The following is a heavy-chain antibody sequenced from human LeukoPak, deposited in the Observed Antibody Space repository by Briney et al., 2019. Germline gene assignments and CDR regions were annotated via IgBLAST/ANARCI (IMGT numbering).Heavy chain of an antibody. CDR2: ISSSSSYI. V-gene: IGHV3-21*01. D-gene: IGHD6-19*01. CDR3: ARDHHSSGWYPFDY. CDR1: GFTFSSYS. Sequence: GGSLRLSCAASGFTFSSYSMNWVRQAPGKRLEWVSSISSSSSYIYYADSVKGRFTISRDNAKNSLYLQMNSLRAEDTAVYYCARDHHSSGWYPFDYWGQGTLVTVSS. J-gene: IGHJ4*02.